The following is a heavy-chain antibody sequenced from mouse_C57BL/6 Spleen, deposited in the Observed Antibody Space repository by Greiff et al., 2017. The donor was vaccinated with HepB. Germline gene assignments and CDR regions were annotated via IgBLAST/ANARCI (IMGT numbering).Heavy chain of an antibody. D-gene: IGHD1-1*01. CDR2: IRLKSDNYAT. CDR3: TGGHYGTWFAY. Sequence: EVQGVESGGGLVQPGGSMKLSCVASGFTFSNYWMNWVRQSPEKGLEWVAQIRLKSDNYATHYAESVKGRFTISRDDSKSSVYLQMNNLRAEDTGIYYCTGGHYGTWFAYWGQGTLVTVSA. CDR1: GFTFSNYW. J-gene: IGHJ3*01. V-gene: IGHV6-3*01.